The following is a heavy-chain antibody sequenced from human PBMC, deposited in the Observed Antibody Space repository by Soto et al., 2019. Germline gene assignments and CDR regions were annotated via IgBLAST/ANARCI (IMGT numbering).Heavy chain of an antibody. V-gene: IGHV3-23*01. Sequence: PVGSLRLSCAVSGFTCSSYDMSWVRQAPGKGLEWVSTVLVAGSTHYPDSVKGRFTISRDNSKNTLFLQMSSLTAGDTAVYYCAKATATGGGAFDICGQGTMVTVSS. D-gene: IGHD2-8*02. J-gene: IGHJ3*02. CDR2: VLVAGST. CDR3: AKATATGGGAFDI. CDR1: GFTCSSYD.